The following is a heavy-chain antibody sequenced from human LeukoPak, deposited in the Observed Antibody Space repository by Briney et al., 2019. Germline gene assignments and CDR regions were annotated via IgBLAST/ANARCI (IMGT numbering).Heavy chain of an antibody. V-gene: IGHV3-64*01. CDR3: AREGPYSNYDY. CDR1: GFTFRSYA. J-gene: IGHJ4*02. CDR2: ISSNGGST. D-gene: IGHD4-11*01. Sequence: GGSLRLSCAASGFTFRSYAMSWVRQAAGKGLEWVSAISSNGGSTYYANSVKGRFTISRDNSKNTLYLQMGSLRAEDMAVYYCAREGPYSNYDYWGQGTLVTVSS.